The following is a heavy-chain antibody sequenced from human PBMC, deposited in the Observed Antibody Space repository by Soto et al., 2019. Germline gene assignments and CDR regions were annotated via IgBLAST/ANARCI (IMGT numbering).Heavy chain of an antibody. CDR3: ARSGSYYPARNWFGP. V-gene: IGHV1-18*01. CDR1: GYTFTSYV. CDR2: ISGFNDDT. D-gene: IGHD3-10*01. J-gene: IGHJ5*02. Sequence: QVPLVQSGAEMKNPGASVQVSCKASGYTFTSYVISWVRQAPGQGLEWMGWISGFNDDTNHAQKLQGRVTMTKDTSTSTAYMELRSLKSDDTAVYYCARSGSYYPARNWFGPWGQGTLVTVSS.